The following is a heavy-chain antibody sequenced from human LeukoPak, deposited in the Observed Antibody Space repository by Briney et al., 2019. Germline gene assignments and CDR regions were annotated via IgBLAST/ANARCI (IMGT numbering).Heavy chain of an antibody. CDR3: ARDSKSTADAFDI. CDR2: IYYSGST. CDR1: GGSISSSSYY. D-gene: IGHD5/OR15-5a*01. V-gene: IGHV4-39*07. Sequence: SETLSLTCTVSGGSISSSSYYWGWIRQPPGKGLEWIGSIYYSGSTYYNPSLKGRATISVDKSKNQLSLKVISVTAADTAMYYCARDSKSTADAFDIWGQGTMVTVSS. J-gene: IGHJ3*02.